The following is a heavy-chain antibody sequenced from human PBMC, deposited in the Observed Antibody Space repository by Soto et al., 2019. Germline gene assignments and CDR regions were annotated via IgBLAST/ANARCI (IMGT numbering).Heavy chain of an antibody. D-gene: IGHD6-13*01. J-gene: IGHJ4*02. CDR3: ARDQGAGTVFDY. V-gene: IGHV4-59*01. CDR2: IYYSGST. CDR1: GGSISSYY. Sequence: SETLSLTCTVSGGSISSYYWSWIRQPPGKGLEWIGYIYYSGSTNYNPSLKSRVTISVDTSKNQFSLKLSSVTAADTAVYYCARDQGAGTVFDYWGQGTLVTVSS.